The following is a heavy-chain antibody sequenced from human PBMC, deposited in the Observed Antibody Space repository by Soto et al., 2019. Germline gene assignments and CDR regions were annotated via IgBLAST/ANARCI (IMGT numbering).Heavy chain of an antibody. D-gene: IGHD3-16*01. V-gene: IGHV3-30*03. J-gene: IGHJ4*02. CDR3: ARDHPGGGEDY. Sequence: SLRLSCAASGFTFSSYGMHWVRPAPGKGLEWVAVISYDGSNKYYADSVKGRFTISRDNSKNTLYLQMNSLRAEDTAVYYCARDHPGGGEDYWGQGTLVTGSS. CDR2: ISYDGSNK. CDR1: GFTFSSYG.